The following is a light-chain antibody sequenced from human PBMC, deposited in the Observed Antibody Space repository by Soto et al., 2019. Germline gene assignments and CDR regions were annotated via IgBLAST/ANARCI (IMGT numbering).Light chain of an antibody. Sequence: EIVLTQSPATLSLSPGERATLSCRASQSVSSYLAWYQQKPGQAPRLLIYDASNRATGIPARFSGSGSGTDFTLTISSLEPEDFAVYYCQQRSNWPITFGEGTNLEI. V-gene: IGKV3-11*01. CDR1: QSVSSY. CDR2: DAS. J-gene: IGKJ4*01. CDR3: QQRSNWPIT.